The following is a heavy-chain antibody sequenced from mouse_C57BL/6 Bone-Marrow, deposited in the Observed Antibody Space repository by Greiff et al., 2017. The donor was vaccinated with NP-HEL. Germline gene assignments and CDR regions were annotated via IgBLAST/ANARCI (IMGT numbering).Heavy chain of an antibody. V-gene: IGHV5-6*01. Sequence: DVQLVESGGDLVKPGGSLKLSCAASGFTFSSYGMSWVRQTPDKRLEWVATISRGGSYTYYPDSVKGRFTISRDNAKNTLYLQMSSLKSEDTAMYYCARHEDYYGSSYSYFDYWGQGTTLTVSS. J-gene: IGHJ2*01. CDR2: ISRGGSYT. CDR3: ARHEDYYGSSYSYFDY. D-gene: IGHD1-1*01. CDR1: GFTFSSYG.